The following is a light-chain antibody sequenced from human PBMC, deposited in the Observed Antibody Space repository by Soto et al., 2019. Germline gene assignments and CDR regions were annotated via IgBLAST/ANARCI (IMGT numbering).Light chain of an antibody. V-gene: IGKV3-20*01. CDR2: GTS. J-gene: IGKJ1*01. Sequence: EIGLKQSPATLSLSPGERATLSCRASQSVSSSYVAWYQQKPGQAPRLLIYGTSSRATGIPDRFSGSGSGTDFTLTISRLEPEDFAVYYCQQYATSPWPFGQGTKVDIK. CDR1: QSVSSSY. CDR3: QQYATSPWP.